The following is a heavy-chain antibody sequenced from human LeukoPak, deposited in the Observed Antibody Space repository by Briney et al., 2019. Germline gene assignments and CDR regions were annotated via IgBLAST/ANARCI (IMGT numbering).Heavy chain of an antibody. Sequence: GGSLRLSCAASGFTFSDYYMSWIRQAPGKGLEWVANIKEDGSEIYYVASVKGRFTISRDNAKNSVFLQMNSLRVEDTAVYYCVRDIDLWGQGTLVTVSS. V-gene: IGHV3-7*01. CDR1: GFTFSDYY. CDR2: IKEDGSEI. CDR3: VRDIDL. J-gene: IGHJ5*02.